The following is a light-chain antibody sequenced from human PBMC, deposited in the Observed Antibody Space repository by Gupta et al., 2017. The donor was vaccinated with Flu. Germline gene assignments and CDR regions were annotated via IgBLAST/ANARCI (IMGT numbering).Light chain of an antibody. V-gene: IGLV2-14*01. Sequence: QSALTPPASVSGAPGQSITNSCTCTSSDVGGYNYVSWYQQHPGKAPKLMIYEVRNRPSGVSNRFSGSKSGNTASLTISGLQAEDEADYYCSSYTSSSTLRVFGGGTKLTVL. J-gene: IGLJ3*02. CDR1: SSDVGGYNY. CDR2: EVR. CDR3: SSYTSSSTLRV.